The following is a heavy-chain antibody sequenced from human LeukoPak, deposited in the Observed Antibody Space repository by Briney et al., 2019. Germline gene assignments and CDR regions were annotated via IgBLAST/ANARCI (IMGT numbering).Heavy chain of an antibody. Sequence: GGSLRLSCAASGFTFSSYGMHWVRQAPGKGLEWVAFIRYDGSNKYYADSVKGRFTISRDNSKNTLYLQMNSLRPDDTAVYYCSKDSSDYYFDYWGRGTLVTVSS. CDR1: GFTFSSYG. CDR2: IRYDGSNK. D-gene: IGHD3-22*01. J-gene: IGHJ4*02. CDR3: SKDSSDYYFDY. V-gene: IGHV3-30*02.